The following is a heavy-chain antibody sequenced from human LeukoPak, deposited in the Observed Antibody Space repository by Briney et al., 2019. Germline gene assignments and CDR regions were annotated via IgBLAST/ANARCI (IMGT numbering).Heavy chain of an antibody. CDR3: ATKELAKDWFDP. D-gene: IGHD6-6*01. CDR1: GGSISSGDYY. Sequence: PSETLSLTCTVSGGSISSGDYYWSWIRQPPGKGLEWIGYIYYRGSTYYNPSLKSRVTISVDTSKNQFSLKLSSVTAADTAVYYCATKELAKDWFDPWGQGTLVTVSS. V-gene: IGHV4-30-4*08. CDR2: IYYRGST. J-gene: IGHJ5*02.